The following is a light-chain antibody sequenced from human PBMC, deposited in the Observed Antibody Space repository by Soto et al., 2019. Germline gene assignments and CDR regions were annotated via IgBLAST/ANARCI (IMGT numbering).Light chain of an antibody. CDR3: QSYDRSLSGFYV. Sequence: QSVLTQPPSVSGAPGQGVTISCTGSSSNIGAGYDVHWYQQLPGTAPKLLIYGNSNRPSGVPDRFSGSKSGTSASLAITGLQAEDEADYYCQSYDRSLSGFYVFGTGTKVTVL. CDR1: SSNIGAGYD. V-gene: IGLV1-40*01. J-gene: IGLJ1*01. CDR2: GNS.